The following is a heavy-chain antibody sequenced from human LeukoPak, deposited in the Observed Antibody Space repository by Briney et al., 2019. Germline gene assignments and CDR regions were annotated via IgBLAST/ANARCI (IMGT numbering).Heavy chain of an antibody. D-gene: IGHD5-18*01. CDR1: GLTFSSHW. CDR2: ISSSSSYI. V-gene: IGHV3-21*01. CDR3: AREGDTFDFDY. J-gene: IGHJ4*02. Sequence: GGSLRLSCAASGLTFSSHWMHWVRQAPGKGLEWVSSISSSSSYIYYADSVKGRFTISRDNAKNSLYLQMNSLRAEDTAVYYCAREGDTFDFDYWGQGTLVTVSS.